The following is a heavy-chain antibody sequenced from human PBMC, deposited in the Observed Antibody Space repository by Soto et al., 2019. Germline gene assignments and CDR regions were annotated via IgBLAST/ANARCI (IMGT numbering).Heavy chain of an antibody. J-gene: IGHJ4*02. CDR1: GFTFSSYA. D-gene: IGHD4-4*01. V-gene: IGHV3-23*01. CDR2: ISGSGGST. CDR3: AKDLGPNTVTTYYFDY. Sequence: GGSLRLSCAASGFTFSSYAMSWVRQAPGKGLEWVSAISGSGGSTYYADSVKGRFTISRDNSKNTLYLQMNSLRAEDTAVYYCAKDLGPNTVTTYYFDYWGQGTLVTVSS.